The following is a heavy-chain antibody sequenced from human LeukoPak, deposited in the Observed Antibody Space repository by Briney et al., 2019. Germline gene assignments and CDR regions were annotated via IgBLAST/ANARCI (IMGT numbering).Heavy chain of an antibody. CDR1: GVSINTCCYY. CDR3: ARGRSYGFDFDS. Sequence: SETLSLTCDVSGVSINTCCYYWSWIRQPPGKGLEWIGYKYYSGSTRYNSSLRSRLTPSLDTSRNQISLRLTSVTAADTAVYYCARGRSYGFDFDSWGPGTLVIVSS. J-gene: IGHJ4*02. D-gene: IGHD5-18*01. V-gene: IGHV4-61*01. CDR2: KYYSGST.